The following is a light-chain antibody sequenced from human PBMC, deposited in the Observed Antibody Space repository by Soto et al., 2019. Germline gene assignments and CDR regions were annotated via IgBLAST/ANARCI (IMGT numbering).Light chain of an antibody. V-gene: IGLV2-14*01. CDR3: TSYAGSNYV. Sequence: QSALTQPASVSGSPGQSITISCTGTSSDVGGYKYVSWYQQHPDKAPKLIIFEVSNRPSGISSRFSGSKSGNTASLTVSGLQAEDEADYYCTSYAGSNYVFGTGTKVTVL. CDR1: SSDVGGYKY. CDR2: EVS. J-gene: IGLJ1*01.